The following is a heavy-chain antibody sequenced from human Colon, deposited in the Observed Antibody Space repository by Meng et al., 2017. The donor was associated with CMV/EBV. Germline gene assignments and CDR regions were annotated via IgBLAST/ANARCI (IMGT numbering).Heavy chain of an antibody. J-gene: IGHJ4*02. D-gene: IGHD5/OR15-5a*01. CDR2: MNPNSGDT. V-gene: IGHV1-2*02. CDR3: ATLSIYDSTISDF. CDR1: GYTFPSYG. Sequence: ASVKVSCKAAGYTFPSYGINWVRQAPGRGLEWMGWMNPNSGDTNYAQKFQDRVTMTRDTTVNTAYLDLTSLRSADTAVYYCATLSIYDSTISDFWGQGTLVTVSS.